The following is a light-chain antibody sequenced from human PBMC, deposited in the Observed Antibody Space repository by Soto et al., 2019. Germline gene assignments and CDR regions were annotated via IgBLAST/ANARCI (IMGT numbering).Light chain of an antibody. CDR3: SSFTSITTYV. V-gene: IGLV2-14*03. CDR1: SSDVGGYNY. J-gene: IGLJ1*01. Sequence: QSALTQPASVSGSPGQSITISCTGTSSDVGGYNYVSWYQHHPGKAPKLMIYDVSNRLSGVSNRFSGTKSGNTASLTISWLQAEDEADYYCSSFTSITTYVFGTGTKVTVL. CDR2: DVS.